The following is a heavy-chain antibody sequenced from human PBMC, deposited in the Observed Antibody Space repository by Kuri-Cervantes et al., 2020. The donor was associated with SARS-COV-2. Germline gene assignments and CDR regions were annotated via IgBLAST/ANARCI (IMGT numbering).Heavy chain of an antibody. D-gene: IGHD4-17*01. CDR1: GFTFSDYY. CDR3: ARDLGNGDYFMGD. Sequence: GGSLRLSCAASGFTFSDYYMDWVRQAPGKRLEWVARMRKKVNNYSTEYAASVKGRFTISRHESQNSLDLQMNSLKTEDTAVYYCARDLGNGDYFMGDWGQGTLVTVSS. J-gene: IGHJ4*02. CDR2: MRKKVNNYST. V-gene: IGHV3-72*01.